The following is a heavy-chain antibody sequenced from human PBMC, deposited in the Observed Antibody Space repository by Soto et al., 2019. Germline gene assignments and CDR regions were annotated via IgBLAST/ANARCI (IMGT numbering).Heavy chain of an antibody. V-gene: IGHV3-33*01. CDR2: IWHDGSKK. CDR1: GFTFSSYG. CDR3: ARASCSSTRCYAVGCYYYGMDV. J-gene: IGHJ6*02. D-gene: IGHD2-2*01. Sequence: QVQLVESGGGVVQPGRSLRLSCAASGFTFSSYGMHWVRQAPGKGLEWVAVIWHDGSKKYYADSVKGRFTISRDNGKNTLYLQMKRLRAEDTAVYYCARASCSSTRCYAVGCYYYGMDVWGQGTTVTVSS.